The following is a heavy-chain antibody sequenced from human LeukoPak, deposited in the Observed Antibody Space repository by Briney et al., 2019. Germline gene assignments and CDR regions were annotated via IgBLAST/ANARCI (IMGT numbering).Heavy chain of an antibody. V-gene: IGHV3-20*04. CDR2: INWNGGST. CDR1: GFTFDDYG. Sequence: VGSLRLSCAASGFTFDDYGMSWVRQAPGKGLEWVSGINWNGGSTGYADSVKGRFTISRDNAKNSLYLQMNSLRAEDTALYYCAGYLLYDSSGYYYELGKGFAYWGQGTLVTVSS. CDR3: AGYLLYDSSGYYYELGKGFAY. D-gene: IGHD3-22*01. J-gene: IGHJ4*02.